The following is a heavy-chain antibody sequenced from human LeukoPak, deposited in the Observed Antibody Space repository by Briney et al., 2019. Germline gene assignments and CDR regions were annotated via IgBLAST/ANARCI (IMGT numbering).Heavy chain of an antibody. Sequence: GVSLRLSCAASVLTLSTNYMSWVRQAPGKGLETVSVIYSGGSTYYADSVKGRFTISRDNSKNTLYLQMNRLRAEDTAVYYCGRENPTSTYSTYDYWGQGTLVTVSS. V-gene: IGHV3-66*01. D-gene: IGHD4-4*01. CDR2: IYSGGST. CDR1: VLTLSTNY. J-gene: IGHJ4*02. CDR3: GRENPTSTYSTYDY.